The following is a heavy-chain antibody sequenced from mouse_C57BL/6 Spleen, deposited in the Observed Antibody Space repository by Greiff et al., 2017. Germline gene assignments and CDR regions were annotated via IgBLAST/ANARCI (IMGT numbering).Heavy chain of an antibody. CDR3: ARRDDYDPFAY. CDR1: GFTFSDYG. V-gene: IGHV5-17*01. Sequence: EVHLVESGGGLVKPGGSLKLSCAASGFTFSDYGMHWVRQAPEKGLEWVAYISSGSSTIYYADTVKGRFTISRDNAKNTLFLQMTSLRSEDTAMYYCARRDDYDPFAYWGQGTLVTVSA. D-gene: IGHD2-4*01. J-gene: IGHJ3*01. CDR2: ISSGSSTI.